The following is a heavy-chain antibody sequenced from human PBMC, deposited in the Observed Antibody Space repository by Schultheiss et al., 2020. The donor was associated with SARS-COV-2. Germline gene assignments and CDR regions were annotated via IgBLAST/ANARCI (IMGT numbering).Heavy chain of an antibody. CDR3: ARDSQRHYHYYGMDV. CDR2: INPNSGGT. CDR1: GYTFTGYY. V-gene: IGHV1-2*02. Sequence: ASVKVSCKASGYTFTGYYMHWVRQAPGQGLEWMGWINPNSGGTNYAQKFQGRVTMTRDTSISTAYMELSRLRSDDTAVYYCARDSQRHYHYYGMDVWGQGTTVTVSS. J-gene: IGHJ6*02.